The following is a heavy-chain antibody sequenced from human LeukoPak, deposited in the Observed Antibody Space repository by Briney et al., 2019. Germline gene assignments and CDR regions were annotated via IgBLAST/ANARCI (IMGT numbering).Heavy chain of an antibody. J-gene: IGHJ4*02. Sequence: PSETLSLTCTVSGGSISSGSYDWSWIRQPAGKGLEWIGRIYTSGSTNYNPSLKSRVTISVDTSKNQFSLKLSSVTAADTAVYYCARVEWGVFVDYWGQGTLVTVSS. CDR2: IYTSGST. CDR3: ARVEWGVFVDY. D-gene: IGHD1-26*01. CDR1: GGSISSGSYD. V-gene: IGHV4-61*02.